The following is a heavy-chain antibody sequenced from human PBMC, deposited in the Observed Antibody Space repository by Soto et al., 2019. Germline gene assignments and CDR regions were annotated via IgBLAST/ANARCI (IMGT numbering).Heavy chain of an antibody. V-gene: IGHV3-74*01. CDR2: INSDGSST. CDR1: GFTFSSYW. CDR3: ARASYDFWSGYLENWFDP. D-gene: IGHD3-3*01. J-gene: IGHJ5*02. Sequence: GGSLRLSCAASGFTFSSYWMHWVRQAPGKGLVWVSRINSDGSSTSYADSVKGRFTISRDNAKNTLYLQMNSLRAEDTAVYYCARASYDFWSGYLENWFDPWGQGTLVTVSS.